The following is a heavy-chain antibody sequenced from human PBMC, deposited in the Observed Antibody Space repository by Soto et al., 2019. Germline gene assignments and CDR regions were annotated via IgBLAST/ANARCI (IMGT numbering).Heavy chain of an antibody. J-gene: IGHJ5*02. D-gene: IGHD2-15*01. Sequence: PSETLSLTCTVSGGSISSYYWSWIRQPPGKGLEWIGYIYYSGSTNYNPSLKSRVTIPVDTSKNQFSLKLSSVTAADTAVYYCARDRSRNWFDPWGQGTLVTSPQ. CDR3: ARDRSRNWFDP. CDR2: IYYSGST. CDR1: GGSISSYY. V-gene: IGHV4-59*01.